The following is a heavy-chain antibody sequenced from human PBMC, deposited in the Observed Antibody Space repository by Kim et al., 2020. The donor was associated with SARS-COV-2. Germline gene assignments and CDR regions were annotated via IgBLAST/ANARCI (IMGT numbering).Heavy chain of an antibody. J-gene: IGHJ5*02. Sequence: ASVKVSCKASGYTFTSYYMHWVQQAPGQGLEWMGIINPSGGSTSYAQKFQGRVTMTRDTSTSTVYMELSSLRSEDTAVYYCARSGWGAAALGWFDPWGQGTLVTVSS. D-gene: IGHD6-13*01. CDR3: ARSGWGAAALGWFDP. CDR1: GYTFTSYY. CDR2: INPSGGST. V-gene: IGHV1-46*01.